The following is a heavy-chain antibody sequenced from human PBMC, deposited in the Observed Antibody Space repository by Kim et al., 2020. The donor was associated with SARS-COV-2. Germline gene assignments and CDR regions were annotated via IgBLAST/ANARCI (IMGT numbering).Heavy chain of an antibody. V-gene: IGHV4-30-4*01. D-gene: IGHD2-15*01. CDR2: IYYNVAT. Sequence: SETLSLTCTVSGASITTGDYYWSWIRHSPEKGLEWIGYIYYNVATSYNPSLKSRVTISVDASKNQFSLRLRSVTATDTAVYYCAREMVGPGGFWGQGTRVIVSS. CDR1: GASITTGDYY. CDR3: AREMVGPGGF. J-gene: IGHJ4*02.